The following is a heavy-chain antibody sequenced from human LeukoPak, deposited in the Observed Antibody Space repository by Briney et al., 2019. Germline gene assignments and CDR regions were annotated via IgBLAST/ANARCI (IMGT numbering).Heavy chain of an antibody. CDR1: GGSISSHY. J-gene: IGHJ6*03. CDR3: ARDNLLQGRQYYYYYYMDV. V-gene: IGHV4-59*11. CDR2: IYYSGST. Sequence: PSETLSLTCTVSGGSISSHYWSWIRQPPGKGLEWIGYIYYSGSTNYNPSLKSRVTISVDTSKNQFSLKLSSVTAADTAVYYCARDNLLQGRQYYYYYYMDVWGKGTTVTVSS.